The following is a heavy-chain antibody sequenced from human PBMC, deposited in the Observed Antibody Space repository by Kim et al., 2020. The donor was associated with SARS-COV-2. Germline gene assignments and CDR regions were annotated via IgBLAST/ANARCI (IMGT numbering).Heavy chain of an antibody. V-gene: IGHV3-23*01. Sequence: KGRFTISRDNSKNTLYLQVNSLRAEDTAVYYCAKGDYYGSGTYFRNGMDVWGQGTTVTVSS. J-gene: IGHJ6*02. CDR3: AKGDYYGSGTYFRNGMDV. D-gene: IGHD3-10*01.